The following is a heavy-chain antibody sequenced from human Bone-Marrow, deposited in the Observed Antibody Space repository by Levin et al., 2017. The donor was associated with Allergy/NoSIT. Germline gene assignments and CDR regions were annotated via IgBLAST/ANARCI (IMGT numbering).Heavy chain of an antibody. Sequence: ASVKVSCAASGFTFSSYWMSWVRQAPGKGLEWVANIKQDGSEKYYVDSVKGRFTISRDNAKNSLYLQMNSLRAEDTAVYYCARLAAAGTFWGQGTLVTVSS. CDR2: IKQDGSEK. J-gene: IGHJ4*02. V-gene: IGHV3-7*01. CDR1: GFTFSSYW. CDR3: ARLAAAGTF. D-gene: IGHD6-13*01.